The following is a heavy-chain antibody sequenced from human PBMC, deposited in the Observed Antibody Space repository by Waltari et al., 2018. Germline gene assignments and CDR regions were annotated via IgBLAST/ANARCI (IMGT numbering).Heavy chain of an antibody. J-gene: IGHJ3*02. D-gene: IGHD3-16*01. V-gene: IGHV2-5*01. CDR2: IYWNDDK. CDR3: AHRLRDGGDDAFDI. Sequence: QITLKESGPTLVKPTQTLTLTCTFSGFSLSTSGVGVGWIRQPPGKALEWLALIYWNDDKRYSPSLKSRLTITKDTSKNQVVLTMTNMDPVDTATYYCAHRLRDGGDDAFDIWGQGTMVTVSS. CDR1: GFSLSTSGVG.